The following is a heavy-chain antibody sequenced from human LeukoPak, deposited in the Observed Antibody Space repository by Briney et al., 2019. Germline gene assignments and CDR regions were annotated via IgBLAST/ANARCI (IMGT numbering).Heavy chain of an antibody. J-gene: IGHJ4*02. V-gene: IGHV4-34*01. CDR2: INHSGST. Sequence: KPSETLSLTYAVYGGSFSGYYWSWIRQPPGKGLEWIGEINHSGSTNYNPSLKSRVTISVDTSKNQFSLKLSSVTAADTAVYYCARGLANYGDYYFDYWGQGTLVTVSS. CDR1: GGSFSGYY. CDR3: ARGLANYGDYYFDY. D-gene: IGHD4-17*01.